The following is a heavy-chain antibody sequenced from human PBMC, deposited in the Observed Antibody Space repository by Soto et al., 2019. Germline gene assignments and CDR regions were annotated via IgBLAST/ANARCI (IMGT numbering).Heavy chain of an antibody. Sequence: ASVKVSFKTSGYTFTGHYIHWVRQAPEQGPEWMGEIGPESGATRYAQKFRGRVTMTRDTSITTVYMELNNLSPDDTAVYYCGRGRSGQIVVFYWGQGTPVTVSS. CDR3: GRGRSGQIVVFY. CDR1: GYTFTGHY. CDR2: IGPESGAT. V-gene: IGHV1-2*02. D-gene: IGHD1-26*01. J-gene: IGHJ4*02.